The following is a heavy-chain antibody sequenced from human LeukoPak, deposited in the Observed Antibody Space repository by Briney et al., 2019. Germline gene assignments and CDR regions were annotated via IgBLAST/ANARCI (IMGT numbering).Heavy chain of an antibody. CDR2: IYYSGSI. D-gene: IGHD4-11*01. Sequence: PSETLSLTCTVPGDSISGYYWTWIRQPPGKGLEWIGYIYYSGSINYNPSLKSRLNISVDTSKNQFSLKLSSVTAADTAVYYCARLRGNYFPDYWGQGTLVTVSS. V-gene: IGHV4-59*01. CDR3: ARLRGNYFPDY. CDR1: GDSISGYY. J-gene: IGHJ4*02.